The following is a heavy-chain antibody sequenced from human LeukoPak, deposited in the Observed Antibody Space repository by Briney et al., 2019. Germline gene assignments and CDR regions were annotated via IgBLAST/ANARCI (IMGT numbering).Heavy chain of an antibody. J-gene: IGHJ4*02. CDR3: ARVSGSDLFFDY. CDR2: IYYSGSA. V-gene: IGHV4-30-4*01. D-gene: IGHD2-21*01. CDR1: GGSFSSGDYY. Sequence: SETLSLTCTVSGGSFSSGDYYWSWIRQPPGKGLEWIGYIYYSGSASYNPSLKSRLITSINTSKNQFSLRLSSVTAADTAVYYCARVSGSDLFFDYWGQGTLVTVSS.